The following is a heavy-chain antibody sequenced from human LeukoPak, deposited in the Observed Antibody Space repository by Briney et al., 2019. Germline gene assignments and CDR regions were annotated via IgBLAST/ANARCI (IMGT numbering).Heavy chain of an antibody. CDR3: AKVFRPYRIAAPPWFDP. CDR2: ISGSGGST. V-gene: IGHV3-23*01. Sequence: GGSLRLSCAASGFTFSSYAMSWVRQAPGKGLERVSAISGSGGSTYYADSVKGRFTISRDNSKNTLYLQMNSLRAEDTAVYYCAKVFRPYRIAAPPWFDPWGQGTLVTVSS. D-gene: IGHD6-13*01. J-gene: IGHJ5*02. CDR1: GFTFSSYA.